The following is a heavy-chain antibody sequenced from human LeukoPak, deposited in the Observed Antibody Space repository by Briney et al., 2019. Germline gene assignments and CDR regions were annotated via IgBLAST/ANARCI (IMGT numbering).Heavy chain of an antibody. J-gene: IGHJ4*02. Sequence: PSETLSLTCTVSGGSISSSSYYWGWIRQPPGKGLEWIGSIYYSGSTYYNPSLKSRVTISVDTSKNQFSLKLSSVTAADTAVYYCVRPRGYSYGLDYWGQGTLVTVSS. CDR3: VRPRGYSYGLDY. V-gene: IGHV4-39*01. D-gene: IGHD5-18*01. CDR2: IYYSGST. CDR1: GGSISSSSYY.